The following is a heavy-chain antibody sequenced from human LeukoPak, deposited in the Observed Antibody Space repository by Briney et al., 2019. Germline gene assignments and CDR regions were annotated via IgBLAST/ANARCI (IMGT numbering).Heavy chain of an antibody. Sequence: GGSLRLSCAASGFSVSTDYMSWVRQAPGTGLEWVSVIFTGDSTYHADSVKGRFTISRDDSRNTLYLQMSSLRVEDTSVYYCTRVEMATKSFEFWGQGTLVTVSS. V-gene: IGHV3-66*02. D-gene: IGHD5-24*01. CDR1: GFSVSTDY. CDR3: TRVEMATKSFEF. J-gene: IGHJ4*02. CDR2: IFTGDST.